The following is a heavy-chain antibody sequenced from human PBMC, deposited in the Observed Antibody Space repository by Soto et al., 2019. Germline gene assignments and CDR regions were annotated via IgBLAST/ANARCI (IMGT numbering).Heavy chain of an antibody. V-gene: IGHV3-23*01. CDR1: GFTFNSYA. CDR3: AKNGIYGSGNFDP. D-gene: IGHD3-10*01. J-gene: IGHJ5*02. Sequence: GGSLRLSCAASGFTFNSYAMSWVRQAPGKGLEWVSSVSGSGSNTYYADSVKGRFTISRDNSKNTLYLQMNSLRAEDTALYYCAKNGIYGSGNFDPWGQGTLVTVSS. CDR2: VSGSGSNT.